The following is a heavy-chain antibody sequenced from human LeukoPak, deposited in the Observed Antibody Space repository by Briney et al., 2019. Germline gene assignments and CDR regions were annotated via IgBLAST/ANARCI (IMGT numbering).Heavy chain of an antibody. D-gene: IGHD3-3*01. CDR2: ISWNSGSI. J-gene: IGHJ6*02. Sequence: GGSLRPSCAASGFTFDDYAMHWVRQAPGKGLEWVSGISWNSGSIGYADSVKGRFTISRDNAKNSLYLQMNSLRAEDTALYYCAKDIYDFWSGYYQARPYYYGMDVWGQGTTVTVSS. V-gene: IGHV3-9*01. CDR3: AKDIYDFWSGYYQARPYYYGMDV. CDR1: GFTFDDYA.